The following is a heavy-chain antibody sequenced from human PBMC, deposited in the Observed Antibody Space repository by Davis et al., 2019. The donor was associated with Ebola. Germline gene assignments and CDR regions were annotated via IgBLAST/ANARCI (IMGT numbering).Heavy chain of an antibody. CDR2: IIPILGIA. J-gene: IGHJ6*02. V-gene: IGHV1-69*10. D-gene: IGHD4-17*01. CDR1: GGTFSSYA. Sequence: SVKVSCKASGGTFSSYAISWVRQAPGQGLEWMGGIIPILGIANYAQKFQGRVTMTRDTSTSTVYMELSSLRSEDTAVYYCATHDGDPYYYYGMDVWGQGTTVTVSS. CDR3: ATHDGDPYYYYGMDV.